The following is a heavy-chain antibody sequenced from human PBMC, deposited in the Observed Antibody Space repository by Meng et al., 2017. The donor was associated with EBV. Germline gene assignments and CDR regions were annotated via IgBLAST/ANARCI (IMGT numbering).Heavy chain of an antibody. CDR3: ASESGRGFTPDY. V-gene: IGHV1-69*01. J-gene: IGHJ4*02. CDR1: GGTFRSDA. D-gene: IGHD3-10*01. Sequence: QVQLRQCGAEGKNPGSSVQSPGRTSGGTFRSDAVSWVRQAPGQGLEWMGGLIPMVGAPHYAQKFQGRVTIIADESTSTHSMELNSLRSEDTAMYYCASESGRGFTPDYWGQGTLVTVSS. CDR2: LIPMVGAP.